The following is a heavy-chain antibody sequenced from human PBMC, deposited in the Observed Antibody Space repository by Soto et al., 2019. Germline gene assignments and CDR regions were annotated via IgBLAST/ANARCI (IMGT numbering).Heavy chain of an antibody. CDR1: GGSFSGYY. CDR2: INHSGST. CDR3: ARGQGSYYDFWSGYYTPRYFDY. Sequence: SETLSLTCAVYGGSFSGYYWSWIRQPPGKGLEWIGEINHSGSTNYNPSLKSRVTIPVDTSKNQFSLKLSSVTAADTAVYYCARGQGSYYDFWSGYYTPRYFDYWGQGTLVT. V-gene: IGHV4-34*01. D-gene: IGHD3-3*01. J-gene: IGHJ4*02.